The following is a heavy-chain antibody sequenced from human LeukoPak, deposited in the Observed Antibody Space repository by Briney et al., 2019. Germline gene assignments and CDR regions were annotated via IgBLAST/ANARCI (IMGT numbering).Heavy chain of an antibody. CDR3: ARPYYYDSRIDP. J-gene: IGHJ5*02. D-gene: IGHD3-22*01. CDR2: MYYSGST. Sequence: SETLSLTCTVSGGSISSGDYYWSWIRQPPGKGLEWIAYMYYSGSTYYNPSLESRVTMTADTSKNQLSLKLSSVTAADTAVYYCARPYYYDSRIDPWGQGILVTVSS. V-gene: IGHV4-30-4*01. CDR1: GGSISSGDYY.